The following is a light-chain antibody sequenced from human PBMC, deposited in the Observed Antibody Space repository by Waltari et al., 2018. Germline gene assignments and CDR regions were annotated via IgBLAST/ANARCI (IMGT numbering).Light chain of an antibody. Sequence: EVVLTQSPVTLSLSAGERASLSCRASESVYKYLAWYQQRPGQPPRLLIYDTSNRAAGVPGRFSGSGYGTDFTLTITSQEAEDFAVYFCQQGSILPRTFGGGTRVEIK. CDR1: ESVYKY. CDR2: DTS. V-gene: IGKV3-11*01. J-gene: IGKJ4*01. CDR3: QQGSILPRT.